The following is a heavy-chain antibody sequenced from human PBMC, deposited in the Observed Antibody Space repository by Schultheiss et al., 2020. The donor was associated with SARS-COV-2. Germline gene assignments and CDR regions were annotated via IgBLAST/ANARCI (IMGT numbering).Heavy chain of an antibody. J-gene: IGHJ6*02. D-gene: IGHD6-13*01. CDR1: GFTVSSNY. CDR2: ISGSGGST. V-gene: IGHV3-23*01. CDR3: AKDRRAATYYYYYGMDV. Sequence: GGSLRLSCAASGFTVSSNYMSWVRQAPGKGLEWVSAISGSGGSTYYADSVKGRFTISRDNSKNTLYLQMNSLRAEDTVVYYCAKDRRAATYYYYYGMDVWGQGTTVTVSS.